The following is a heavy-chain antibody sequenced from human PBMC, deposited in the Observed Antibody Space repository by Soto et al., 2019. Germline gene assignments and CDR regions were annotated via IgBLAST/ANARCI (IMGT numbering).Heavy chain of an antibody. V-gene: IGHV4-59*01. J-gene: IGHJ6*02. CDR2: IYYSGST. Sequence: PSETLSLTCTVSGGSISSYYWSWIRQPPGKGLEWIGYIYYSGSTNYNPSLKSRVTISVDTSKNQLSLKLSSVTAADTAVYYCARPEDFGVVPTLDVWGQGTTVT. D-gene: IGHD3-3*01. CDR3: ARPEDFGVVPTLDV. CDR1: GGSISSYY.